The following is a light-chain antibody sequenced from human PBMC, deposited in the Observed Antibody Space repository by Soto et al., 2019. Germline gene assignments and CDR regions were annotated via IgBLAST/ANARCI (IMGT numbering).Light chain of an antibody. CDR3: QQYGSSPRT. CDR1: QSVSSSY. Sequence: EMVLTQSPGTLSLSPGERSTLSCRASQSVSSSYLAWYHQKPGQAPRLLIYGASSRSTGIQDRFSCSGSGTDFTLTISSLEPEDFAVYYCQQYGSSPRTFGQGTNLEIK. J-gene: IGKJ1*01. V-gene: IGKV3-20*01. CDR2: GAS.